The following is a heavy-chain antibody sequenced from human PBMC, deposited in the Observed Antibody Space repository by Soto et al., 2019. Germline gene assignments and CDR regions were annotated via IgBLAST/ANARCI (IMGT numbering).Heavy chain of an antibody. Sequence: PSETLSLTCTVSGGSISSGDYYWSWIRQPPGKGLEWIGYIYYSGSTYYNPSLKSRVTISVDTSKNQFSLKLSSVTAADTAVYYCVCVRTTGYYYFGMDVWGQWTTVTVSS. CDR2: IYYSGST. D-gene: IGHD2-8*02. CDR3: VCVRTTGYYYFGMDV. CDR1: GGSISSGDYY. J-gene: IGHJ6*02. V-gene: IGHV4-30-4*01.